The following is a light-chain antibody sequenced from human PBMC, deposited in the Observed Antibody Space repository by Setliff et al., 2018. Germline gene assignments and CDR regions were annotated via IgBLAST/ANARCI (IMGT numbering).Light chain of an antibody. CDR3: CSYAGSPYV. CDR2: EVS. Sequence: QSALTQPASVSGSPGQSITISCTGTSSDVGSYKLVSWYQQHPGKAPKLMIYEVSKRPSGVSNRFSGSKSGNTASLTISGLQAEDEADYYCCSYAGSPYVFGTGTKVTVL. J-gene: IGLJ1*01. V-gene: IGLV2-23*02. CDR1: SSDVGSYKL.